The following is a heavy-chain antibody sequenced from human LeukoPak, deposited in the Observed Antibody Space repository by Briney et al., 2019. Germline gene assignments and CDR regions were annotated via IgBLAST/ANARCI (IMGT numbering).Heavy chain of an antibody. CDR2: ISYDGSNK. J-gene: IGHJ4*02. V-gene: IGHV3-30*04. Sequence: GRSLRLSCAASGFTFSSYAMHWVRQAPGKGLEWVAVISYDGSNKYYADSVKGRFTISRDNSKNTLYLQMNSLRAEDTAVSYCAREVPGYSYSFDYWGQGTLVTVSS. D-gene: IGHD5-18*01. CDR1: GFTFSSYA. CDR3: AREVPGYSYSFDY.